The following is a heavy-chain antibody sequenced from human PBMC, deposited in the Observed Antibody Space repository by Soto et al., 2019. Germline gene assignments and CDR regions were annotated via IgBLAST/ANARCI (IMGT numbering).Heavy chain of an antibody. CDR3: ANCRLPAIPAAADY. J-gene: IGHJ4*02. V-gene: IGHV1-46*01. CDR2: INPGSGST. D-gene: IGHD2-2*01. Sequence: QVQLVQSGAEVKKPGASVKVSCKTSGYTFTSFQMHWVRQAPGQGLEWKGIINPGSGSTNYAQKFQCRVTMSSDTSTRTIYMELSSMRSEDTAVYYCANCRLPAIPAAADYWGQGTLVTVSS. CDR1: GYTFTSFQ.